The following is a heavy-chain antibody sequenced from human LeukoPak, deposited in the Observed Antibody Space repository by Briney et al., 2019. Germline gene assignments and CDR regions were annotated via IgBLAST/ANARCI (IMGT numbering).Heavy chain of an antibody. CDR2: IYHHGAT. V-gene: IGHV4-4*02. D-gene: IGHD5-12*01. J-gene: IGHJ4*02. CDR1: GGSISSNNW. Sequence: SGTLSLTCAVSGGSISSNNWWSWVRQPPGKGLEWIGEIYHHGATDYNPSLKSRVTLSVDKSKNQFSLELSSVTAADTAVYYCARGPSVAAHLDYWGQGTLVTVSS. CDR3: ARGPSVAAHLDY.